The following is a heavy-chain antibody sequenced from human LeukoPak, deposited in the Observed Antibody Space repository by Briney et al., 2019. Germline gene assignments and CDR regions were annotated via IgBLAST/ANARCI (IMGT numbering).Heavy chain of an antibody. CDR3: ARRGYKQLAVRY. J-gene: IGHJ4*02. V-gene: IGHV4-34*01. D-gene: IGHD6-6*01. CDR2: INHSGST. Sequence: SETLSLTCAVYGGSFSGYYWSWIRQPPGKGLEWIGEINHSGSTNYNPSLKSRVTISVDTSKNQFSLKLSSVTAADTAVYYCARRGYKQLAVRYWGQGTLVTVSS. CDR1: GGSFSGYY.